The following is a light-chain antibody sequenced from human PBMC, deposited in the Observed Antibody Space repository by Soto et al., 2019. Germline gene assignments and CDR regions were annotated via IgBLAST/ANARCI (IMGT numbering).Light chain of an antibody. V-gene: IGKV1-9*01. CDR2: GAS. CDR1: QGIRSY. J-gene: IGKJ3*01. CDR3: QQLTTLPPFFT. Sequence: GDRVTITCRASQGIRSYLAWYQQRPGKAPELLIYGASTLRPGGASRFSGSGSGTEFTLTISSLQPEDFATSFCQQLTTLPPFFTLGPGTKVD.